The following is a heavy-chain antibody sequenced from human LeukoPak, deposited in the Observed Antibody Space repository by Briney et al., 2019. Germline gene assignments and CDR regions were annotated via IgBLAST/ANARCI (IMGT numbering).Heavy chain of an antibody. CDR3: VKRPDRNIAGPIYMDV. CDR1: GFRFSNFA. D-gene: IGHD6-13*01. CDR2: ISGVGGVSA. V-gene: IGHV3-23*01. Sequence: GGSLTLSCAASGFRFSNFAMTWVRQAPGRGLEWVAVISGVGGVSATYADSVKGWFTISRDDYKNTLYLQMTSLRAEDTAKYHCVKRPDRNIAGPIYMDVWGEGTTVTISS. J-gene: IGHJ6*03.